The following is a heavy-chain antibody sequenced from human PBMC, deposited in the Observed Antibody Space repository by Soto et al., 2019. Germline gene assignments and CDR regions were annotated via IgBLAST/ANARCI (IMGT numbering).Heavy chain of an antibody. CDR2: IYYSGST. J-gene: IGHJ5*02. Sequence: QLQLQESGPGLVKPSGTLSLTCTVPGGSISVSSYYWGWLRQPPGKGLEWIGSIYYSGSTYYNPSLKSRVTISVDTSKNQFSLKLSSVTAADTAVYYCARRMSRSGFDPWGQGTLVTVSS. V-gene: IGHV4-39*01. CDR3: ARRMSRSGFDP. D-gene: IGHD3-3*01. CDR1: GGSISVSSYY.